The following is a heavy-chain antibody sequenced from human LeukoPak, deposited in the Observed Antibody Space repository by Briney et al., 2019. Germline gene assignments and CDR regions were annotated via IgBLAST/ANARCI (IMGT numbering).Heavy chain of an antibody. V-gene: IGHV3-23*01. CDR2: ISGSGGST. Sequence: GGSLRLSCAASGFTFSSYAMSWVRQAPGKGLEWVSAISGSGGSTYYADSVKGRFTISRDNSKNTLYLQMISLRAEDAVVYYCAKDDCSGYYYPNWFDPWGQGTLVTVSS. CDR1: GFTFSSYA. CDR3: AKDDCSGYYYPNWFDP. J-gene: IGHJ5*02. D-gene: IGHD3-22*01.